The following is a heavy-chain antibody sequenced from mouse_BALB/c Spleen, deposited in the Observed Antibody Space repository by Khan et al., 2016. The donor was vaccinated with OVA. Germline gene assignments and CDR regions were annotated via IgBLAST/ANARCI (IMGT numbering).Heavy chain of an antibody. V-gene: IGHV3-2*02. J-gene: IGHJ2*01. D-gene: IGHD3-2*02. Sequence: VQLKQSGPGLVKPSQSLSLTCTVTGYSITSDYAWNWIRQFPGNKLEWMGYISYSGNTKYNPSLKSRIFITRDTSKNQFFLRLNFVTIEDTATYYCAKIQGGDFDYWGQGTTLTVSS. CDR1: GYSITSDYA. CDR3: AKIQGGDFDY. CDR2: ISYSGNT.